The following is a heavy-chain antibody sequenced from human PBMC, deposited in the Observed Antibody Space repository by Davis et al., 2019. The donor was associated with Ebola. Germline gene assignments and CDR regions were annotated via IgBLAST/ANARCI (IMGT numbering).Heavy chain of an antibody. CDR2: INTNTGNP. J-gene: IGHJ3*01. D-gene: IGHD1-1*01. CDR3: ARSKAVHDAFDV. Sequence: ASVKVSCKASGYTFRNSAISWVRQAPGQGLEWMGWINTNTGNPTYAQGFTGRFVFSLDTSVSTAYLQISSLKPDDTAVYYCARSKAVHDAFDVWGQGTLVTVSS. V-gene: IGHV7-4-1*02. CDR1: GYTFRNSA.